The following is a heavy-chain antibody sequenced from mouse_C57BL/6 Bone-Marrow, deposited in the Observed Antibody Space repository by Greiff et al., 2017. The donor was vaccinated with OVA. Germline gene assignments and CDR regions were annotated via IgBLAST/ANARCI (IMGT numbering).Heavy chain of an antibody. CDR3: ARCPFITTVVATEAMDY. J-gene: IGHJ4*01. V-gene: IGHV1-19*01. CDR2: INPYNGGT. D-gene: IGHD1-1*01. CDR1: GYTFTDYY. Sequence: EVQLQQSGPVLVKPGASVKMSCKASGYTFTDYYMNWVKQSHGKSLEWIGVINPYNGGTSYNQKFKGKATLTVDKSSSTAYMELNSLTSDDSAVYYCARCPFITTVVATEAMDYWGQGTSVTVSS.